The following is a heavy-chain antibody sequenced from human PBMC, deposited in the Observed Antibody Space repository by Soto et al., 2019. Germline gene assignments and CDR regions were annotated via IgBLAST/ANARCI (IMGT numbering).Heavy chain of an antibody. CDR2: IFYSGTT. CDR1: SDSIRSSTYY. J-gene: IGHJ5*02. CDR3: ARHSAPSTSSVGVTNHWFDL. V-gene: IGHV4-39*01. D-gene: IGHD1-1*01. Sequence: SETLSLTCKVSSDSIRSSTYYWGWIRQSPGKGLEWIGSIFYSGTTYNNPSLQSRVTISVDTSRNQFSLELSSVTAADTAVYYCARHSAPSTSSVGVTNHWFDLWGQRTLVTVSS.